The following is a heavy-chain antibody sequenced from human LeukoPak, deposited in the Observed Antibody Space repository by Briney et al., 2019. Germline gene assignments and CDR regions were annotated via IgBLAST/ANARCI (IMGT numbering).Heavy chain of an antibody. J-gene: IGHJ5*02. CDR3: ARDHGSGSYWEGFDP. D-gene: IGHD3-10*01. CDR2: IKKDGSEK. V-gene: IGHV3-7*01. CDR1: GFTFSSYW. Sequence: TGGSLRLSCAASGFTFSSYWMSWVRQAPGKGLEWVANIKKDGSEKYHVDSVKGRFTISRDNAKNSLSLQMNSLRVEDTAVYYCARDHGSGSYWEGFDPWGQGTLVTVSS.